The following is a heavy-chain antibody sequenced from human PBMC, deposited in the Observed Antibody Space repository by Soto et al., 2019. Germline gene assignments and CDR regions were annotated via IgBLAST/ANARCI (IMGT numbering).Heavy chain of an antibody. V-gene: IGHV3-66*01. J-gene: IGHJ4*02. CDR1: GFTVSSHY. Sequence: EVQLVESGGGLVQPGGSLRLSCAASGFTVSSHYMSWVRQAPGKGLEWVSVIYSGGSTYYAKSVTGRFIISRDNSKSTVYLQMNSLRAEDTAGYYCARDRTISDYRSSGALGLWGQGTLVSVSS. D-gene: IGHD6-6*01. CDR2: IYSGGST. CDR3: ARDRTISDYRSSGALGL.